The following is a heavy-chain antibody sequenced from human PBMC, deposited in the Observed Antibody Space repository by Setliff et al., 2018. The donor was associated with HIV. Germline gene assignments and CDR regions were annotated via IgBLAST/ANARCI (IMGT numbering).Heavy chain of an antibody. CDR2: VYDSGST. D-gene: IGHD6-19*01. CDR1: GGSISSYY. J-gene: IGHJ4*02. Sequence: PSETLSLTCTVSGGSISSYYWSWIRQPPGKGLEWIGDVYDSGSTNNNPSLKSRVTISVDTSKNQFSLKLSSVTAADTAVYYCVAVAGPWGQGTLVTVSS. V-gene: IGHV4-59*08. CDR3: VAVAGP.